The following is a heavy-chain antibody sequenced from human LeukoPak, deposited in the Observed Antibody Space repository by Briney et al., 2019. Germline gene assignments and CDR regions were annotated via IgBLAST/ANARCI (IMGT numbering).Heavy chain of an antibody. CDR3: ARVARRGYSYGPLGY. J-gene: IGHJ4*02. CDR2: INPNSGGT. V-gene: IGHV1-2*02. Sequence: ASVKVSCKASGYIFTGYYMHWVRQAPGQGLEWMGWINPNSGGTNYAQKFQGRVTMTRDTSISTAYMELSRLRSDDTAVYYCARVARRGYSYGPLGYWGQGTLVTVSS. D-gene: IGHD5-18*01. CDR1: GYIFTGYY.